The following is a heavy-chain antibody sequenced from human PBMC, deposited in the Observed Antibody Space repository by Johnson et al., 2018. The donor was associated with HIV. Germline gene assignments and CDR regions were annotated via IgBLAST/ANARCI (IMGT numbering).Heavy chain of an antibody. J-gene: IGHJ3*02. CDR3: ARDWVGANAFDI. Sequence: VQLVESGGGVVQPGRSLRLSCAASGFTFSSHGMHWVRQAPGKGLEWVAVMWYDGSDKYYADSVKGRFTISRDNSKNTLYLQMNSLRAEDTAMYYCARDWVGANAFDIWGQGTMVTVSS. CDR2: MWYDGSDK. V-gene: IGHV3-33*01. CDR1: GFTFSSHG. D-gene: IGHD1-26*01.